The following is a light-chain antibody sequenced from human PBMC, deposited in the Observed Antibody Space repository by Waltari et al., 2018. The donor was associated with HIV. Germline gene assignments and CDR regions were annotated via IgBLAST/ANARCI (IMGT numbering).Light chain of an antibody. CDR3: QQYYSTPRT. CDR2: WAS. Sequence: DIVMTQSPDSLAVSLGGRATINCKSSQKILFSSTNKNYLSWFQQRPGQPPRLLIYWASTRESGVPERFTGGGSGTNFTLTISRLQADDVAVYFCQQYYSTPRTFGQGTKVELK. CDR1: QKILFSSTNKNY. J-gene: IGKJ1*01. V-gene: IGKV4-1*01.